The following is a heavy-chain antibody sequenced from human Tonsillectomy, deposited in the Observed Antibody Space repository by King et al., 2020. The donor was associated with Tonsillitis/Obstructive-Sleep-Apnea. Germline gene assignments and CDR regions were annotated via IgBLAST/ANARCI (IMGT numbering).Heavy chain of an antibody. Sequence: VQLQQWGAGLLKPSETLSLTCAVYGGSFSGYYWSWIRQPPGKGLEWIGEINHSGSTNYNPSLKSRVTISVDTSKNQFSLKLSSVTAADTAVYYCARGCFWSGYYTGRWSNYFDYWGQGTLVTVSS. J-gene: IGHJ4*02. CDR1: GGSFSGYY. CDR3: ARGCFWSGYYTGRWSNYFDY. V-gene: IGHV4-34*01. D-gene: IGHD3-3*01. CDR2: INHSGST.